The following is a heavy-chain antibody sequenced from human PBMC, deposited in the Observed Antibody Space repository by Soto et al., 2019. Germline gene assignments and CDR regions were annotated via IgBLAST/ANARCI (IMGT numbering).Heavy chain of an antibody. Sequence: QVQLVQSGAEVKKPGSSVKVSCKASGGTPRSYSISWVRQAPGQGLEWMEGIIPIFGTANYAQKFQGRVTIIADESTSTAYMELTNLKSEDTAVYYCARSRLGGKLPSYNWFDPWGQGTLVTVSS. V-gene: IGHV1-69*01. CDR2: IIPIFGTA. CDR1: GGTPRSYS. CDR3: ARSRLGGKLPSYNWFDP. J-gene: IGHJ5*02. D-gene: IGHD3-16*02.